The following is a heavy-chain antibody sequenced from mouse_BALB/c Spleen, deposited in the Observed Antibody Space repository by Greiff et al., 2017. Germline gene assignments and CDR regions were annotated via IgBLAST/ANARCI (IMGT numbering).Heavy chain of an antibody. CDR2: INPSNGRT. J-gene: IGHJ2*01. V-gene: IGHV1S81*02. CDR3: ARPSITTVVAYYFDY. CDR1: GYTFTSYW. Sequence: VQLQQSGAELVKPGASVKLSCKASGYTFTSYWMHWVKQRPGQGLEWIGEINPSNGRTNYNEKFKSKATLTVDKSSSTAYMQLSSLTSEDSAVYYCARPSITTVVAYYFDYWGQGTTLTVSS. D-gene: IGHD1-1*01.